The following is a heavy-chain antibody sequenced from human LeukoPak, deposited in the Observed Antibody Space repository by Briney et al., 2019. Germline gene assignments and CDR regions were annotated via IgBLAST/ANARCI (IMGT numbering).Heavy chain of an antibody. V-gene: IGHV6-1*01. D-gene: IGHD6-13*01. CDR3: ASSMNSYSSSWYYFDY. Sequence: SQTLSLTCAISGDSVSSNSAARNWIRQSPSRGLEWLGRTYYRSKWYNDCAVSVKSRITINPDTSKNQFSLQLNSVTPEDTAVYYCASSMNSYSSSWYYFDYWGQGTLVTVSS. CDR2: TYYRSKWYN. CDR1: GDSVSSNSAA. J-gene: IGHJ4*02.